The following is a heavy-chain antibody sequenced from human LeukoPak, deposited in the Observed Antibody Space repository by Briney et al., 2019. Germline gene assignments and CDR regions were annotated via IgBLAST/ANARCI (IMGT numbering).Heavy chain of an antibody. CDR2: INSDGSSA. J-gene: IGHJ2*01. V-gene: IGHV3-74*01. CDR1: EFTFNDYW. D-gene: IGHD4-11*01. Sequence: GGSLRLSCEASEFTFNDYWMHWVRQGPGKGLVWVSRINSDGSSASYADSVKGRFTISRDNAKNTLYLQMNSLRAEDTAVYYCARGGPTPNSRYFDLSGRGTLVTVSS. CDR3: ARGGPTPNSRYFDL.